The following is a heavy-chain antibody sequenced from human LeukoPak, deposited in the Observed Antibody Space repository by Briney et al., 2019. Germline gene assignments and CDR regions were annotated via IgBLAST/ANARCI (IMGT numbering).Heavy chain of an antibody. V-gene: IGHV3-23*01. CDR2: ISGSGGST. CDR1: GFTFSSYA. D-gene: IGHD2-2*01. Sequence: GGSLRLSCAASGFTFSSYAMSWVRQAPGKGLEWVSAISGSGGSTYYADSVKGRFTISRDNSKNTLYLQMNSLRAEDTAVYYCAKVRVVAVPAASYYFDYWGQGTLVTVSS. J-gene: IGHJ4*02. CDR3: AKVRVVAVPAASYYFDY.